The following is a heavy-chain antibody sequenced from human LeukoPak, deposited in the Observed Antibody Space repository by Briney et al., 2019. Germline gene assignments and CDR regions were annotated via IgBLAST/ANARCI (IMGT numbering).Heavy chain of an antibody. Sequence: SETLSLTCTVSGGSISSGDYYWSWIRQPPGKGLEWIGYIYYSGSTYYNSSLKSRVTISVDTSKNQFSLQLNPVTPEDTAVYYCARVRRIAALERAWFDPWGQGTLVTVSS. CDR2: IYYSGST. D-gene: IGHD6-13*01. CDR3: ARVRRIAALERAWFDP. J-gene: IGHJ5*02. V-gene: IGHV4-30-4*01. CDR1: GGSISSGDYY.